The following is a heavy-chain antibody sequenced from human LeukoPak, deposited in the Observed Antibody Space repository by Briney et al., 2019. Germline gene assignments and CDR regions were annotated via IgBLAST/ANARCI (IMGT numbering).Heavy chain of an antibody. CDR3: ARVGFTSSWSNFDY. Sequence: ASVKVSCKASGYTFTSYGISWVRQAPGQGLEWMGWISAYNGNTNCAQKLQGRVTMTTDTSTSTAYMELRSLRSDDTAMYYCARVGFTSSWSNFDYWGQGTLVTVSS. CDR2: ISAYNGNT. V-gene: IGHV1-18*01. CDR1: GYTFTSYG. D-gene: IGHD6-13*01. J-gene: IGHJ4*02.